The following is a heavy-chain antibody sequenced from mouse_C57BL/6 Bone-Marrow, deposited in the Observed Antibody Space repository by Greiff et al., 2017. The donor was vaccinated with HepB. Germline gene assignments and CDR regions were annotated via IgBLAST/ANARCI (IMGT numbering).Heavy chain of an antibody. D-gene: IGHD1-1*01. CDR2: IYPGNSDT. CDR1: GYTFTSYW. CDR3: TRPFYYGTYFDY. V-gene: IGHV1-5*01. J-gene: IGHJ2*01. Sequence: EVKLVESGTVLARPGASVKMSCKTSGYTFTSYWMHWVKQRPGQGLEWIGAIYPGNSDTSYNQKFKGKAKLTAVTSASTAYMELSSLTSEDSAVYYCTRPFYYGTYFDYWGQGTTLTVSS.